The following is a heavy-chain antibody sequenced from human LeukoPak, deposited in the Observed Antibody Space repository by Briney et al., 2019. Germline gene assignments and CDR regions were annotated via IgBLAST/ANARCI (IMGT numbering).Heavy chain of an antibody. D-gene: IGHD2-2*01. CDR1: GGSLSGYY. CDR2: INHSGST. Sequence: NPSETLSLTCAVYGGSLSGYYWSWIRQPPGKGLEWIGEINHSGSTNYNPSLKSRVTISVDTSKNQFSLKLSSVTAADTAVYYCATGLRRRPSPRPVYCSSITCSYYYYGMDVWGQGTTVTVSS. CDR3: ATGLRRRPSPRPVYCSSITCSYYYYGMDV. J-gene: IGHJ6*02. V-gene: IGHV4-34*01.